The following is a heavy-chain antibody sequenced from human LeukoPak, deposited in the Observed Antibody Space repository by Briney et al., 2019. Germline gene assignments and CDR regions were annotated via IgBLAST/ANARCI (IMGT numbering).Heavy chain of an antibody. CDR2: ISSNGGST. V-gene: IGHV3-64D*06. Sequence: GGSLRLSCSASGFTFSSYAMHWVRQAPGKGLEYVSAISSNGGSTYYADSVKGRFTISRDNSKNTLYLQMSSLGAEDTAVYYCVNLSGYDYVDYWGQGTLVTVSS. D-gene: IGHD5-12*01. J-gene: IGHJ4*02. CDR3: VNLSGYDYVDY. CDR1: GFTFSSYA.